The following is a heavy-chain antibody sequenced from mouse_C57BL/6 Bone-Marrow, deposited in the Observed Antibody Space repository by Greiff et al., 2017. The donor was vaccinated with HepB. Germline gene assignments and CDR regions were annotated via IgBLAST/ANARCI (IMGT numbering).Heavy chain of an antibody. CDR2: ISNGGGST. Sequence: EVKVVESGGGLVQPGGSLKLSCAASGFTFSDYYMYWVRQTPEKRLEWVAYISNGGGSTYYPDTVKGRFTISRDNAKNTLYLQMSRLKSEDTAMYYCARPPFGMVTGGPFAYWGQGTLVTVSA. D-gene: IGHD2-2*01. CDR3: ARPPFGMVTGGPFAY. V-gene: IGHV5-12*01. CDR1: GFTFSDYY. J-gene: IGHJ3*01.